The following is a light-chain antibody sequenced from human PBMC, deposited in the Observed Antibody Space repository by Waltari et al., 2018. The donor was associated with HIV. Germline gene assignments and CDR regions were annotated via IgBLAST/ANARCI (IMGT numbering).Light chain of an antibody. CDR3: SSYTSSSTLGV. CDR2: DVS. J-gene: IGLJ2*01. CDR1: SSDVGGSNY. V-gene: IGLV2-14*03. Sequence: QSALTQPASVSGSPGQSITISCTGTSSDVGGSNYVPWYQQHPGKAPKLIIYDVSNRPSGVSNRFSGSKSGNTASLTISGLQAEDEADYYCSSYTSSSTLGVFGGGTKLTVL.